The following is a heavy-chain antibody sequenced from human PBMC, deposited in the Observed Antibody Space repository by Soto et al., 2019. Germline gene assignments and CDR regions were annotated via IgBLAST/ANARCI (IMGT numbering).Heavy chain of an antibody. CDR3: ARYHFDASCYPDYYFEY. Sequence: EVQLVESGGGLVQPGGSLRLSCAASGFTFSDNSMNWVRQAPGKGLEWVSFISSSSSNIYYADSVKGRFTISRDNAKNSLDLQMNSLRDEDTAVYYCARYHFDASCYPDYYFEYWGQGTLVTVSS. CDR2: ISSSSSNI. D-gene: IGHD2-8*01. J-gene: IGHJ4*02. V-gene: IGHV3-48*02. CDR1: GFTFSDNS.